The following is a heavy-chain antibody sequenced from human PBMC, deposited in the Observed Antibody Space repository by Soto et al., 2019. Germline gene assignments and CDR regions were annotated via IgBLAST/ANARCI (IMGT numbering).Heavy chain of an antibody. CDR2: ISYDGSNQ. CDR3: ARDWSGSYGDVDL. J-gene: IGHJ3*01. D-gene: IGHD4-17*01. Sequence: QVQLVESGGGVVQPGRSLRLSCAASGFIFSTYAMHWVRQAPGKGLEWVAVISYDGSNQYYEDSVKGRFTISRDNSKNTLYRQRTSVRVEDTAVYYCARDWSGSYGDVDLWGDWTMVTASA. CDR1: GFIFSTYA. V-gene: IGHV3-30*03.